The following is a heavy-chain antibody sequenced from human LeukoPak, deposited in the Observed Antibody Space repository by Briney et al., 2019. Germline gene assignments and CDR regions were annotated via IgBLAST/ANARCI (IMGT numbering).Heavy chain of an antibody. J-gene: IGHJ3*02. Sequence: GASVKVSCKASGYTFTGYYIHWVRQARGQGPEWMGWINPYSGGTNSAQQFQGRVTMTRDTSISTAYMELSRLRSDDTAVYYCARATYTSTWYHDGFDIWGQGTMVTVSS. CDR2: INPYSGGT. V-gene: IGHV1-2*02. D-gene: IGHD6-13*01. CDR3: ARATYTSTWYHDGFDI. CDR1: GYTFTGYY.